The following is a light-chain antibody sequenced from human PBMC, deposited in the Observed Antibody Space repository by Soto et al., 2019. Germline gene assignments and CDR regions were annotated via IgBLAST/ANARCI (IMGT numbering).Light chain of an antibody. CDR1: NIRNKS. Sequence: SYELTQTPSVSVAPGQTARITCGGNNIRNKSVQWYQQKPGQAPVVVVDDDTNRPSGIPERFSGSNSGNTATLTISRVEAGDEADYYCQVWDSSSDHWVFGGGTQLTVL. V-gene: IGLV3-21*02. CDR2: DDT. J-gene: IGLJ3*02. CDR3: QVWDSSSDHWV.